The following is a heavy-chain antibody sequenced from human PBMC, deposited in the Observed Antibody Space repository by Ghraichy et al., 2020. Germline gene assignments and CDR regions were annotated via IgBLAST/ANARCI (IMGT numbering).Heavy chain of an antibody. CDR3: VRDPSHGAIDY. D-gene: IGHD4-17*01. V-gene: IGHV3-7*03. CDR2: TNDDAKEK. Sequence: GGSLRLSCAASGFVFHKTWMGWVRQAPGKGLEWVAITNDDAKEKYYADAVKGRFTISGDNARQTLYVQMNSLRVDDTAVYYCVRDPSHGAIDYWGQGTLVSVSS. J-gene: IGHJ4*02. CDR1: GFVFHKTW.